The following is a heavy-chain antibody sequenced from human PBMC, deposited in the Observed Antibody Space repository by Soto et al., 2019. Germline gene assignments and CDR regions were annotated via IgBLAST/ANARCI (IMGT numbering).Heavy chain of an antibody. D-gene: IGHD3-22*01. Sequence: EVQLVESGGGLVQPGGSLRLSCAVSGFTFRSYEMNWVRQPPGKGLEWVSYIGRSGSSIYYADSVKGRFTVSRDNTKNSLFLQMTSLRDEATAVYYCASGLYDTLGYWGPGTLVTVSS. CDR2: IGRSGSSI. CDR1: GFTFRSYE. J-gene: IGHJ4*02. V-gene: IGHV3-48*03. CDR3: ASGLYDTLGY.